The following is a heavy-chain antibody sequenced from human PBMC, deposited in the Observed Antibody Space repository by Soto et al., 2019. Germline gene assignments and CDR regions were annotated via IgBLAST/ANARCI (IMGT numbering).Heavy chain of an antibody. V-gene: IGHV4-59*08. D-gene: IGHD3-9*01. Sequence: PSETLSLTCTVSGVSISSYYWSWIRQPPGKGLEWIGYIYYSGSTNYNPSLKSRVTISVDTSKNQFSLKLSSVTAPDTAVYYCARNFLLFFDWPSPRDYSYHYMNVWGNGPTVTVS. CDR3: ARNFLLFFDWPSPRDYSYHYMNV. J-gene: IGHJ6*03. CDR2: IYYSGST. CDR1: GVSISSYY.